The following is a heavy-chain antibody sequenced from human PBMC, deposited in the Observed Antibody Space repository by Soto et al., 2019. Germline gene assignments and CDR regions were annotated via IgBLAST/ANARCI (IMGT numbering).Heavy chain of an antibody. Sequence: AATLGNAEQSVTLTCTFWGFSLHTSGMCVSWIRQPPGKALEWLARIDWDDDKYYSTSLKTRLTISKDTSKNQVVLTMTNMDPVDTATYYCARIAGAYSSGFPFDYWGQGTLVTVSS. V-gene: IGHV2-70*11. CDR1: GFSLHTSGMC. CDR2: IDWDDDK. CDR3: ARIAGAYSSGFPFDY. J-gene: IGHJ4*02. D-gene: IGHD6-19*01.